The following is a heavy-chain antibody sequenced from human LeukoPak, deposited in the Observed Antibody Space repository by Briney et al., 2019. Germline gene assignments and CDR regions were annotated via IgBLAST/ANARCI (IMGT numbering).Heavy chain of an antibody. V-gene: IGHV3-53*01. CDR3: ARGSGYSGYDVFDY. CDR2: IYSGGST. CDR1: GFTVSNNY. J-gene: IGHJ4*02. Sequence: PGGSLRLSCAASGFTVSNNYMSWVRQAPAKGLEWVPVIYSGGSTYYADSVKGRFPISRDKYKNTLYLQMNRLRADDTAVYYCARGSGYSGYDVFDYWGQGTLVPVSS. D-gene: IGHD5-12*01.